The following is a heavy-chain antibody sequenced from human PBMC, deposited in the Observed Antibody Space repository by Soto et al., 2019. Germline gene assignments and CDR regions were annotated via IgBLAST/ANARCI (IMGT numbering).Heavy chain of an antibody. Sequence: GGSLRLSCAASGFTFSSYSMNWVRQAPGKGLEWVSSISSSSSYIYYADSVKGRFTISRDNAKNSLYLQMNSLRAEDTAVYYCARVSENFQYSGYAYWGQGTLVTVSS. D-gene: IGHD5-12*01. V-gene: IGHV3-21*01. CDR2: ISSSSSYI. CDR3: ARVSENFQYSGYAY. CDR1: GFTFSSYS. J-gene: IGHJ4*02.